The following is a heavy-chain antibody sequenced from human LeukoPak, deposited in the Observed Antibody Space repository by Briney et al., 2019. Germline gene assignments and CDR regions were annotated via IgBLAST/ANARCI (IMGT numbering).Heavy chain of an antibody. J-gene: IGHJ4*02. CDR3: ARDWSSSWSNFDY. V-gene: IGHV1-3*01. CDR2: INAGNGNT. Sequence: ASVKVSCKASGGTFSSYAMHWVRQAPGQRLEWMGWINAGNGNTKYSQKFQGRVTITRDTSASTAYMELSSPRSEDTAVYYCARDWSSSWSNFDYWGQGTLVTVSS. D-gene: IGHD6-13*01. CDR1: GGTFSSYA.